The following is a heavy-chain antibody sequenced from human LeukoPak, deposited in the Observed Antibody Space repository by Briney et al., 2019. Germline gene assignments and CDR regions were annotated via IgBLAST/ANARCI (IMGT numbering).Heavy chain of an antibody. CDR3: AKAGLSVIRSYYFDY. CDR2: ISWNSGSI. V-gene: IGHV3-9*01. Sequence: GGSLRLSYAASGFTFDDYAMHWVLQAPGKGLEGVSVISWNSGSIGYAASVKGRFTISRDNAKNSLYLQMNSLRAEDTALYYCAKAGLSVIRSYYFDYWGQGTLVTVSS. D-gene: IGHD3-16*02. CDR1: GFTFDDYA. J-gene: IGHJ4*02.